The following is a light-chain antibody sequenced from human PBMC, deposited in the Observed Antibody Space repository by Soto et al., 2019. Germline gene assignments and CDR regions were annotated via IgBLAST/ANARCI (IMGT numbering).Light chain of an antibody. CDR3: SADAGAYTWI. CDR2: DVT. CDR1: SRDVAVYSY. Sequence: QSALTQPRSVSGSPGQSGTVSCTGTSRDVAVYSYVSWFQQHPGKAPQLLIYDVTKRPSGVPDRFSGSKSGNTAALTISGLQAEYEADDVCSADAGAYTWIFGSGTKLTDL. J-gene: IGLJ1*01. V-gene: IGLV2-11*01.